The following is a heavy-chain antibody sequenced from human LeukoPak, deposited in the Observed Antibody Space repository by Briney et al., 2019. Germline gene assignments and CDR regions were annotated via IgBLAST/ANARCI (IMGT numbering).Heavy chain of an antibody. D-gene: IGHD4-11*01. CDR1: GGSISNNY. J-gene: IGHJ4*02. CDR2: IYSSGST. CDR3: ARVRNYAADY. V-gene: IGHV4-59*01. Sequence: PSETLSLTCTVSGGSISNNYWSWIRQPPGKGLEWIGYIYSSGSTNYNPSLKSRVTISVDTSKNQFSLKLSSVTAADTAVYYCARVRNYAADYWGRGTLVTVSS.